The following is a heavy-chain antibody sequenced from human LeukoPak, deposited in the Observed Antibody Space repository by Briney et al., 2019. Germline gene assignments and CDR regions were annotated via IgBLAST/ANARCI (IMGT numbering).Heavy chain of an antibody. CDR1: GFTFNSYA. V-gene: IGHV3-23*01. D-gene: IGHD2-2*01. J-gene: IGHJ3*02. Sequence: GGSLRLSCTVSGFTFNSYAMSWVRQAPGKGLEWVSSISGNGDDTYHADSVKGRFTISRDNSKNTLYLQMNSLRAEDTAVYYCAKGPVGDAFDIWGQGTMVTVSS. CDR2: ISGNGDDT. CDR3: AKGPVGDAFDI.